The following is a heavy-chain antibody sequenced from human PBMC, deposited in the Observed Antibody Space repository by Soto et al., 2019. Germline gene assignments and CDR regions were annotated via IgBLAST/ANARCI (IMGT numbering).Heavy chain of an antibody. Sequence: ASVKVSFKASGYTFTGYYMHWVRQAPGQGLEWMGWINPNSGGTNYAQKFQGWVTMTRDTSISTAYMELSRLRSDDTAVYYCVRGPDYGHSVHFDYWGQGTLVTVSS. CDR3: VRGPDYGHSVHFDY. CDR2: INPNSGGT. J-gene: IGHJ4*02. V-gene: IGHV1-2*04. CDR1: GYTFTGYY. D-gene: IGHD4-17*01.